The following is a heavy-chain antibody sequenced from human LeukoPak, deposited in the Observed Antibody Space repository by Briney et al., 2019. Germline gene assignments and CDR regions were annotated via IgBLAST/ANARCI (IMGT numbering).Heavy chain of an antibody. V-gene: IGHV3-48*01. Sequence: GGSLRLSCAAPGFIFTNYGMDWVRQAPGKGLEWVSYISSSSSSIYYADSVKGRFTISRDNAKNSLFLQMNSLRAEDTAVYYCARGGAARPDYWGQGTLVTVSS. CDR3: ARGGAARPDY. D-gene: IGHD6-6*01. CDR2: ISSSSSSI. CDR1: GFIFTNYG. J-gene: IGHJ4*02.